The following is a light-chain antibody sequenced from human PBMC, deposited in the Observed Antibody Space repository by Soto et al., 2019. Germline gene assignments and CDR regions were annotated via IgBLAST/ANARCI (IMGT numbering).Light chain of an antibody. CDR1: SSDVGAYDY. J-gene: IGLJ1*01. CDR2: DVS. CDR3: SSYTSTSTGV. V-gene: IGLV2-14*01. Sequence: QSVLTQPASVSGSPGQSITISCTGASSDVGAYDYVSWYQQHPGKAPELMIFDVSNRPSGVSNRFSGSKSGNTASLTISGLQAEDEADYYCSSYTSTSTGVFGTGTKVTVL.